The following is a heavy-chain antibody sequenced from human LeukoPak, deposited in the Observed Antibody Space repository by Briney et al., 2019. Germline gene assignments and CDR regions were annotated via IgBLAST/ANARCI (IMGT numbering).Heavy chain of an antibody. V-gene: IGHV1-69*04. CDR1: GDTFRTYD. CDR2: IIPIGDIA. D-gene: IGHD2-2*01. Sequence: SVKVSCKTSGDTFRTYDIHWVRQAPGQGLEWMGRIIPIGDIADYAQKFQGRVTMTADNSTTTAYMEVRSLKSEDTAFYYCARISDSTRVTAAFDVWGQGTMVTVS. CDR3: ARISDSTRVTAAFDV. J-gene: IGHJ3*01.